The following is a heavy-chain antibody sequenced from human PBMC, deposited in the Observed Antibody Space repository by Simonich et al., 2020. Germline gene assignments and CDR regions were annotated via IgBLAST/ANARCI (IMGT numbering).Heavy chain of an antibody. V-gene: IGHV3-7*01. J-gene: IGHJ6*03. Sequence: EVQLVESGGGLVQPGGSLSLSCAASGFTFISSWMSWVRQAPGKGLEWGANIKQEGSEKYYLDSVKGRLTISRDNAKNSRYLQMNSLRAEDTAVYYCARDGLGTAYYYYMDVWGKGTTVTVSS. D-gene: IGHD7-27*01. CDR3: ARDGLGTAYYYYMDV. CDR2: IKQEGSEK. CDR1: GFTFISSW.